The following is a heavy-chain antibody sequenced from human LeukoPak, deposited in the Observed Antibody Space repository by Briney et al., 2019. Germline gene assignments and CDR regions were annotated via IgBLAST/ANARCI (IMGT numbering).Heavy chain of an antibody. CDR1: GYTFTSYY. D-gene: IGHD1-26*01. CDR3: AKDRVGALLYLDS. V-gene: IGHV1-46*01. Sequence: ASVKVSCKASGYTFTSYYMHWVRQAPGQGLEWMGIINPSGGSTSYAQKFQGRVTMTRDMSTSTVYMELSSLRAEDTAVYSCAKDRVGALLYLDSWGQGTLVTVSS. CDR2: INPSGGST. J-gene: IGHJ4*02.